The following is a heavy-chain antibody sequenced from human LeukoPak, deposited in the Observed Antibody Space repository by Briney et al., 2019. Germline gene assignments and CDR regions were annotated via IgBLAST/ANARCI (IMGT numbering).Heavy chain of an antibody. J-gene: IGHJ4*02. Sequence: SETLSLTCTVSGGSIGSSSYYWGWIRQPPGKGLEWIGSIYYSGSTYYNPSLKSRVTISVDTSKNQFSLKLSSVTAADTAVYYCARQGQVGATPFCQWGQGTLVTVSS. CDR1: GGSIGSSSYY. V-gene: IGHV4-39*01. CDR3: ARQGQVGATPFCQ. CDR2: IYYSGST. D-gene: IGHD1-26*01.